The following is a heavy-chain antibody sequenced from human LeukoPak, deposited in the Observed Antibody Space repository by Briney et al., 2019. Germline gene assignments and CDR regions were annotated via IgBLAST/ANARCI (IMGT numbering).Heavy chain of an antibody. Sequence: GESLKISCKGSGYSFTSYWIGWVRQMPGKGLEWMGIIYPGDSDTRYSPSFQGQVTTSADKSISTAYLQWSSLKASDTAMYYCARQDTGYDILTGFPYYYGMDVWGQGTTVTVSS. V-gene: IGHV5-51*01. D-gene: IGHD3-9*01. J-gene: IGHJ6*02. CDR2: IYPGDSDT. CDR3: ARQDTGYDILTGFPYYYGMDV. CDR1: GYSFTSYW.